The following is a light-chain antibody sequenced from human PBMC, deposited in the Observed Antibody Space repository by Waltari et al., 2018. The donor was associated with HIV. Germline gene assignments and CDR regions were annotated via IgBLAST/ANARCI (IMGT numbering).Light chain of an antibody. V-gene: IGKV4-1*01. CDR3: QQYYTTPYT. CDR2: WAS. Sequence: DIVMTQSPDSLAVSLGERATRMCKSIQSLYSSSNKNCLAWYQQKPGHPPVLLIYWASTRNSGVPDRFSGSGSGTDFTLTISSLQAEDVAVYYCQQYYTTPYTFGQGTKLGIK. J-gene: IGKJ2*01. CDR1: QSLYSSSNKNC.